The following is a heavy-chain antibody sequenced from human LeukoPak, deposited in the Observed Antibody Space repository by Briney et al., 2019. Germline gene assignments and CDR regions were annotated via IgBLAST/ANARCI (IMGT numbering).Heavy chain of an antibody. Sequence: SETLSLTCTVSGGSISSDYWSWIRQPPGKGLEWIGYIYYSGSTNYNPSLKSRVTISVDTSKNQFSLKLSSVTAADTAVYYCARDRSGSYWYADYWGQGTLVTVSS. CDR1: GGSISSDY. CDR2: IYYSGST. V-gene: IGHV4-59*12. D-gene: IGHD1-26*01. CDR3: ARDRSGSYWYADY. J-gene: IGHJ4*02.